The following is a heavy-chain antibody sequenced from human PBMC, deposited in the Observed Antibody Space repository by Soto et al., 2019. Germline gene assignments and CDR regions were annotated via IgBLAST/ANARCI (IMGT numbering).Heavy chain of an antibody. J-gene: IGHJ4*02. D-gene: IGHD3-22*01. CDR3: ARGFYDSGPYKTFSFDH. CDR1: GLTATINY. Sequence: EVQLVETGGGLIQPGGSLRLSCAASGLTATINYMPWVRKAPGKGLEWVALIYSGGITDFADSVKGRFTLSRDNSKNTLYLHMSGLRVDDTAVYYCARGFYDSGPYKTFSFDHWGQGTLVTVSS. CDR2: IYSGGIT. V-gene: IGHV3-53*02.